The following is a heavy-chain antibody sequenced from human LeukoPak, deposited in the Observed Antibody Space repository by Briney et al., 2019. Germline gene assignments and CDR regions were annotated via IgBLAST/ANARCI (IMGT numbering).Heavy chain of an antibody. D-gene: IGHD5-24*01. CDR3: ARDSDKMATIIYYGMDV. CDR2: ISAYNGNT. CDR1: GYTFTSYD. Sequence: ASVKVSCKASGYTFTSYDINWVRQATGQGLEWMGWISAYNGNTNYAQKLQGRVTMTTDTSTSTAYMELRSLRSDDTAVYYCARDSDKMATIIYYGMDVWGQGTTVTVSS. V-gene: IGHV1-18*01. J-gene: IGHJ6*02.